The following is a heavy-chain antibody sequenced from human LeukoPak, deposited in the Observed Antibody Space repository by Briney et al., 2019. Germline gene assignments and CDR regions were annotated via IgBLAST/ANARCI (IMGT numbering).Heavy chain of an antibody. Sequence: SETLSLTCTVSGGSISRSNFYWGWIRQPPGKGLEWIGSIHYSGSPYYTPSLKSRVTISVDTSKNQFSLKLSSVTAADTAVYYCARPSVGATLDYWGQGTLVTVSS. CDR1: GGSISRSNFY. CDR2: IHYSGSP. CDR3: ARPSVGATLDY. V-gene: IGHV4-39*01. J-gene: IGHJ4*02. D-gene: IGHD1-26*01.